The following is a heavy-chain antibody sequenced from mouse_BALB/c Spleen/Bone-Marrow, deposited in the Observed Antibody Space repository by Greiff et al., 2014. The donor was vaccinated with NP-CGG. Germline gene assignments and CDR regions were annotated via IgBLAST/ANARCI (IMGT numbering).Heavy chain of an antibody. CDR2: INPDSSTI. CDR3: ARPNGSPYAMDY. V-gene: IGHV4-1*02. J-gene: IGHJ4*01. CDR1: GFDFSRYW. D-gene: IGHD2-2*01. Sequence: EVQGVESGGGLVQPGGSLKLSCAASGFDFSRYWMSWVRQAPGKGLEWIGEINPDSSTINYTPSLKDKFIISRDNAKSTLYLRMSKVRSEDTALYYCARPNGSPYAMDYWGQGTSVTVSS.